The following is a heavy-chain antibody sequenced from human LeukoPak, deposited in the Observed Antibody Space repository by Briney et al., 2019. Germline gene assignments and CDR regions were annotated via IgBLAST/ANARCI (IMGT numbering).Heavy chain of an antibody. CDR1: GYSISSGYY. CDR2: IYHSGST. V-gene: IGHV4-38-2*02. J-gene: IGHJ5*02. CDR3: ARDGGYSSSWYVKGDPNWFDP. D-gene: IGHD6-13*01. Sequence: SSETLSLTCTVSGYSISSGYYWGWIRQPPGKGLEWIGSIYHSGSTYYNPSLKSRVTMSVDTSKNQFSLKLSSVTAADTAVYYCARDGGYSSSWYVKGDPNWFDPWGQGTLVTVSS.